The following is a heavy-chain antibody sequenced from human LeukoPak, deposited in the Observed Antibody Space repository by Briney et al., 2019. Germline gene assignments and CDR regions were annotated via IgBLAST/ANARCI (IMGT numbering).Heavy chain of an antibody. J-gene: IGHJ6*03. Sequence: GASVKVSCKASGYTFTSYGISWVRQAPGQGLEWMGWISAYNGNTNYAQKLQGRVTMTTDTSTSTAYMELRSLRSDDTAVYYCARDRGLLWFGESDYYYYMDVWGKGTTVTISS. CDR3: ARDRGLLWFGESDYYYYMDV. D-gene: IGHD3-10*01. V-gene: IGHV1-18*01. CDR2: ISAYNGNT. CDR1: GYTFTSYG.